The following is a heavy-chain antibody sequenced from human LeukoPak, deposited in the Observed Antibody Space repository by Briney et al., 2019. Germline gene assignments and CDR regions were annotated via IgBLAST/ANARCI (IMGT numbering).Heavy chain of an antibody. V-gene: IGHV3-53*01. J-gene: IGHJ4*02. CDR2: IYSGGGT. CDR1: GFTVSSYF. CDR3: AKVVPGYSSGWYARYFDY. D-gene: IGHD6-19*01. Sequence: AGGSLRLSCAASGFTVSSYFVTWVRQAPGKGLEWLSIIYSGGGTYYADSVKGRFTISRDNSKNTLYLQMNSLRAEDTAVYYCAKVVPGYSSGWYARYFDYWGQGTLVTVSS.